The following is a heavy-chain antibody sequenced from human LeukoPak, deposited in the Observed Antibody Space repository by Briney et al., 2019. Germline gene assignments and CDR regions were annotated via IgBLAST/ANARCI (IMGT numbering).Heavy chain of an antibody. CDR2: IIPIFGTA. J-gene: IGHJ6*04. Sequence: GASVKVSCKASGGTFSSYAISWVRQAPGQGLEWMGGIIPIFGTANYAQKFQGRVTITADKSTSTAYMELSSLRSEDTAVYYRARAGGLQGGYYYYYGMDVWGKGTTVTVSS. D-gene: IGHD2-21*01. CDR3: ARAGGLQGGYYYYYGMDV. V-gene: IGHV1-69*06. CDR1: GGTFSSYA.